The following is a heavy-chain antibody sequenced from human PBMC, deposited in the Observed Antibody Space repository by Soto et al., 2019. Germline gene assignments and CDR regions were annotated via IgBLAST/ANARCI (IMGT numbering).Heavy chain of an antibody. J-gene: IGHJ6*02. CDR2: IIPMFDTA. Sequence: QVQLVQSGAEVKKSGSSVKVSCNASGGTFSSYAISWVRQAPGQGLEWMGGIIPMFDTANYAQKLQGRVTITADDSTSTAYMEMSSLRSEDSAVYYCARPTIFGVLDVWGQGITVNVFS. CDR1: GGTFSSYA. D-gene: IGHD3-3*01. V-gene: IGHV1-69*01. CDR3: ARPTIFGVLDV.